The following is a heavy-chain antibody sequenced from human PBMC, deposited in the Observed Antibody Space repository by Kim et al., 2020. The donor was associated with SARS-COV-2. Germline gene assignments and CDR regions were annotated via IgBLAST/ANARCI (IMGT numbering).Heavy chain of an antibody. D-gene: IGHD3-10*01. J-gene: IGHJ4*02. CDR3: TTESLWFGALHPPLPDY. Sequence: VKGRFTISRDDSKNTLYLQMNSLKTEDTAVYYCTTESLWFGALHPPLPDYWGQGTLVTVSS. V-gene: IGHV3-15*01.